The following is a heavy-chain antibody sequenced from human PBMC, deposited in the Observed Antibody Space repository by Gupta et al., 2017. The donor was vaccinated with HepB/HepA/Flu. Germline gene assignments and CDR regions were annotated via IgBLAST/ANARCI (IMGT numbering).Heavy chain of an antibody. Sequence: EVQLVESGGGLAQPGKSLRLSCAASGFTLDDYAMYWVRQAPGKGLEWVSYINWNGNTIRYADAVKGRFTISRDNAKNSLHLQMNSLRAEDTALYYCAKAYYGEGGSCHYWGQGTLVTVSS. D-gene: IGHD3-10*01. V-gene: IGHV3-9*01. J-gene: IGHJ4*02. CDR1: GFTLDDYA. CDR2: INWNGNTI. CDR3: AKAYYGEGGSCHY.